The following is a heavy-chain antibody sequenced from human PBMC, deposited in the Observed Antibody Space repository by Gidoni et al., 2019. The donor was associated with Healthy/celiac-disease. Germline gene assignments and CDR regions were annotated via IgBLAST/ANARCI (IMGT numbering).Heavy chain of an antibody. J-gene: IGHJ4*02. CDR2: ISSSGSTI. Sequence: EVQLLESGGGLVQPGGSLRLSFAASGFPFSSYEMNWVRQAPGKGLEWVSYISSSGSTIYYADSVKGRFTISRDNAKNSLYLQMNSLRAEDTAVYYCARDPHDSGWYLWAFDYWGQGTLVTVSS. D-gene: IGHD6-19*01. CDR1: GFPFSSYE. CDR3: ARDPHDSGWYLWAFDY. V-gene: IGHV3-48*03.